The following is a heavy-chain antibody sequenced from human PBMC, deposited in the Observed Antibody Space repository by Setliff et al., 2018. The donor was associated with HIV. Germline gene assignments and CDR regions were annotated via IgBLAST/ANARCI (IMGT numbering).Heavy chain of an antibody. CDR2: MNPNSGNT. Sequence: ASVKVSCKASGYTFTSNDINWVRQATGQGLEWMGWMNPNSGNTGYAQKFQGRITISRNSSIGTSYMELNSLTSEDTAVYYCARGTRVVGATTHFYYYMDVWGKGTTVTVSS. V-gene: IGHV1-8*02. J-gene: IGHJ6*03. CDR3: ARGTRVVGATTHFYYYMDV. D-gene: IGHD1-26*01. CDR1: GYTFTSND.